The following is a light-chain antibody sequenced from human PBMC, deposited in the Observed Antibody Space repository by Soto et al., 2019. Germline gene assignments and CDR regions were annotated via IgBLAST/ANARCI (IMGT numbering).Light chain of an antibody. J-gene: IGLJ2*01. CDR2: NNN. V-gene: IGLV3-21*04. CDR3: QVWNSGAYQVV. Sequence: SYELTQEPSVSVAPGRTAKISCGGDNIGSKSVHWFQQMPGQAPLLVIYNNNDRPSGIPDRFSGSNSGNTATLTISRVEAGDEADYYCQVWNSGAYQVVFGGGTKLTVL. CDR1: NIGSKS.